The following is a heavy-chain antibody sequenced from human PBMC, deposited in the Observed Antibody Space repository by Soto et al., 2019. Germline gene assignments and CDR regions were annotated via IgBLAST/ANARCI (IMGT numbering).Heavy chain of an antibody. CDR2: ISRRGDNT. CDR1: GFTFTSYA. V-gene: IGHV3-23*01. Sequence: EVQLLESGGGLVQPGGSLRLSCAASGFTFTSYAMSWVRQAPGKGLEWVAGISRRGDNTYYADSVKGRFTISRDNSKNTVFLKMNSLRAEDTAVYFCAKGVLYDTSGCCYWGQGMLVTVSS. D-gene: IGHD3-22*01. J-gene: IGHJ4*02. CDR3: AKGVLYDTSGCCY.